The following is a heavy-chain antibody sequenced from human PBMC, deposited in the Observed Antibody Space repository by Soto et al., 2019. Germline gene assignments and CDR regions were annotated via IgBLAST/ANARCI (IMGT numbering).Heavy chain of an antibody. Sequence: SETLSLTCIVSGGSISTGDNYWSWILQPPGKGLEWIGYIYYSGTTYYNPSLKSRATISADTSKNQFSLKLSSVTAADTAVYYCARYYGGNSDAFDIWGQGTTVTVSS. CDR3: ARYYGGNSDAFDI. D-gene: IGHD3-10*01. V-gene: IGHV4-30-4*01. J-gene: IGHJ3*02. CDR1: GGSISTGDNY. CDR2: IYYSGTT.